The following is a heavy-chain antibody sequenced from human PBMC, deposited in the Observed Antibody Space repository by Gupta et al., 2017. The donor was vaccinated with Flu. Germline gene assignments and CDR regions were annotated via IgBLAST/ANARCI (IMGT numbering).Heavy chain of an antibody. CDR1: GFPFSAYS. CDR2: IWSDGSHR. CDR3: ARESDSNGYYFY. Sequence: QVQLVQSGGGVVQPGRSLRLSCAASGFPFSAYSMHWIRQAPDKGLEWVAVIWSDGSHRYYADSVEGRFTISRDNSENTLSLQMSSLTAEDTAVYYCARESDSNGYYFYWGQGALVTVSS. D-gene: IGHD3-22*01. V-gene: IGHV3-33*01. J-gene: IGHJ4*02.